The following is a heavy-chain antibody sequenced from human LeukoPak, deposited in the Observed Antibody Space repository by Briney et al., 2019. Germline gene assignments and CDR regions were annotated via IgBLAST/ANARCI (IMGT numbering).Heavy chain of an antibody. CDR1: GYTFTGYY. J-gene: IGHJ4*02. CDR2: IGPNSGGT. V-gene: IGHV1-2*06. CDR3: ARDAAVAADY. D-gene: IGHD6-19*01. Sequence: ASVKVSCKASGYTFTGYYIHWVRQAPGQGLEWMGRIGPNSGGTIYAQKFQGRVTMTRDTSISTAYMELSGLRSDDAAVYYCARDAAVAADYWGQGTLVTVSS.